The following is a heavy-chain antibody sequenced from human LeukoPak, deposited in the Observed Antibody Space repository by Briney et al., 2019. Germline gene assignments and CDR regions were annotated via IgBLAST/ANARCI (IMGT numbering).Heavy chain of an antibody. CDR2: VSAYNGNT. Sequence: ASVKVSCKASGYTFTSYGISWVRQAPAQGLEWMGWVSAYNGNTNYAHQLQGRVTMTTDTSTSTAYMELRSLRSDDTAVFYCARAGHGGEGSFDYWGQGTLVTVSS. D-gene: IGHD4-23*01. V-gene: IGHV1-18*01. CDR1: GYTFTSYG. CDR3: ARAGHGGEGSFDY. J-gene: IGHJ4*02.